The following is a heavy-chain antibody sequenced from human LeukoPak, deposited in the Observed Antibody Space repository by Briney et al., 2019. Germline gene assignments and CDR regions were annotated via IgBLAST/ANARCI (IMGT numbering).Heavy chain of an antibody. Sequence: GGSLRLSCAASGFTFSSYAMSWVRQAPGKGLEWVSAISGNGGSTYYADSVKGRFTISRDNSKNTLYLQMNSLRAEDTAVYYCAKDGSRVTTYFDYWGQGTLVTVSS. CDR1: GFTFSSYA. D-gene: IGHD4-17*01. CDR2: ISGNGGST. CDR3: AKDGSRVTTYFDY. J-gene: IGHJ4*02. V-gene: IGHV3-23*01.